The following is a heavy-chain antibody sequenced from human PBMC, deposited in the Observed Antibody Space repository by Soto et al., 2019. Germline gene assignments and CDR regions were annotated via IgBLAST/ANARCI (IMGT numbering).Heavy chain of an antibody. J-gene: IGHJ3*02. V-gene: IGHV1-58*01. CDR1: GFTFTSSA. Sequence: QMQLMQSGPEVKKPGTSVKVSCKASGFTFTSSAVQWVRQARGQRLEWIGWIVVGSGDTNYAQKFHERVTITRDMSTSTAYMELSSLRSEDTAVYYCAADPPQYGFDIWGQGTMVTVSS. CDR3: AADPPQYGFDI. CDR2: IVVGSGDT.